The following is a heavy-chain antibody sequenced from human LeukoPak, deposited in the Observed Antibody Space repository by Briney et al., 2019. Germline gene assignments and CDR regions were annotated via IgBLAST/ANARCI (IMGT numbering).Heavy chain of an antibody. V-gene: IGHV3-21*01. D-gene: IGHD3-22*01. Sequence: GGSLRLSCAVSGFTFSSYSMNWVRQAPGKGLEWVSSISSSSSYIYYADSVKGRFTISRDNAKNSLYLQMNSLRAEDTAVYYCARAPSYYDFWYFDLWGRGTLVTVSS. CDR3: ARAPSYYDFWYFDL. J-gene: IGHJ2*01. CDR1: GFTFSSYS. CDR2: ISSSSSYI.